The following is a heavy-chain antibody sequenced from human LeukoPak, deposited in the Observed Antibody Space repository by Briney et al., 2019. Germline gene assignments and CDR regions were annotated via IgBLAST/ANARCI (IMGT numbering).Heavy chain of an antibody. CDR2: IKSKTEGGTR. CDR1: GFTLRNAL. J-gene: IGHJ4*02. Sequence: GGSLRLSRAASGFTLRNALMSWVRQAPGKGLGWVGRIKSKTEGGTRDYAPPVKGRFTISRDDSTNTLYLQMNSLKTEDTAVYYCTIRPDYDFWSGYEYWGQGTLVTVSS. V-gene: IGHV3-15*01. D-gene: IGHD3-3*01. CDR3: TIRPDYDFWSGYEY.